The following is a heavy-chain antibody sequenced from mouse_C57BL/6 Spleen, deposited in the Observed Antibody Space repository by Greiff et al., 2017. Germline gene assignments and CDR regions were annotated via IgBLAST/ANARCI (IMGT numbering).Heavy chain of an antibody. J-gene: IGHJ2*01. CDR3: ARWGNWNFDY. D-gene: IGHD2-1*01. CDR2: IDPSDSYT. CDR1: GYTFTSYW. V-gene: IGHV1-69*01. Sequence: QVQLQQPGAELVMPGASVKLSCKASGYTFTSYWMHWVKRRPGQGLEWIGEIDPSDSYTNYNQKFKGKSTLTVDKSSSTAYMQLSSLTSEDSAVYYCARWGNWNFDYWGQGTTLTVSS.